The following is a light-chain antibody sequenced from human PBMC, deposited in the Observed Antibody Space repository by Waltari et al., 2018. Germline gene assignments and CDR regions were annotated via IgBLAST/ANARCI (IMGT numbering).Light chain of an antibody. CDR3: QQANSFPIT. CDR2: AAS. CDR1: QGISIW. Sequence: DIQMTQSPSSVSASVGDRVTITCRASQGISIWLAWYQQKPGKAPKLLIYAASSLQGGVPSRFSGSGSWTDFTLTVSSLQPEDFATYYCQQANSFPITFGQGTRLEIK. J-gene: IGKJ5*01. V-gene: IGKV1-12*01.